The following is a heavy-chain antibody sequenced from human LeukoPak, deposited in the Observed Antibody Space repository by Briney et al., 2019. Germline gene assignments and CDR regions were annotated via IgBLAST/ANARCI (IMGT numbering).Heavy chain of an antibody. D-gene: IGHD2-2*02. J-gene: IGHJ5*02. V-gene: IGHV4-59*01. Sequence: SETLSLTCTVSGGSISSYYWSWIRQPPGKGLEWIGYIYYSGSTNYNPSLKSRVTISVDTSKNQFSLKLSSVTAADTAVYYCARDQVVPAAIYSRGANWFDPWGQGTLVTVSS. CDR3: ARDQVVPAAIYSRGANWFDP. CDR2: IYYSGST. CDR1: GGSISSYY.